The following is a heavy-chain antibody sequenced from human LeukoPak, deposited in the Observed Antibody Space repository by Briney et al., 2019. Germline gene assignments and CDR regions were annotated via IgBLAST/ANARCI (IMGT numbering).Heavy chain of an antibody. V-gene: IGHV1-18*01. CDR2: ISTYNGNT. J-gene: IGHJ4*02. D-gene: IGHD5-18*01. Sequence: ASVKVSCKSSGYSFTSYGISWVRQAPGQGLEWMGWISTYNGNTNYAQKLQDRVTMTTDTSTSTAYMELRSLRSDDTAVYYCARSRGLKYSPANYWGQGTLVTVSS. CDR3: ARSRGLKYSPANY. CDR1: GYSFTSYG.